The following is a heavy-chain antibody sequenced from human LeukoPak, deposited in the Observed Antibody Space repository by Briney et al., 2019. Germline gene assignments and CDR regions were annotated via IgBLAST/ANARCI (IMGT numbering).Heavy chain of an antibody. CDR1: GYTFTGYY. Sequence: GASVKVSCKASGYTFTGYYMHWVRQAPGQGLEWMGWINPNSGGTNYAQKFQGRVTMTRDTSISTAYMELSRLRSDDTAVYYCARATTVTTKDYYYYMDVWGKGTTATVYS. CDR2: INPNSGGT. CDR3: ARATTVTTKDYYYYMDV. V-gene: IGHV1-2*02. D-gene: IGHD4-17*01. J-gene: IGHJ6*03.